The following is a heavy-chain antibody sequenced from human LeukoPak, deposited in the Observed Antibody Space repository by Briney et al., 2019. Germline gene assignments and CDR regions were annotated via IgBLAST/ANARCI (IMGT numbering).Heavy chain of an antibody. J-gene: IGHJ4*02. CDR2: ISWNSGSI. CDR3: AEDVHYSSGWYSNGY. Sequence: GGSLRLSCAASGFTFDDYAMHWVRQAPGKGLEWVSGISWNSGSIGYADSVKGRFTISRDNAKNSLYLQMNSLRAEDTALYYCAEDVHYSSGWYSNGYWGQGTLVTVSS. CDR1: GFTFDDYA. V-gene: IGHV3-9*01. D-gene: IGHD6-19*01.